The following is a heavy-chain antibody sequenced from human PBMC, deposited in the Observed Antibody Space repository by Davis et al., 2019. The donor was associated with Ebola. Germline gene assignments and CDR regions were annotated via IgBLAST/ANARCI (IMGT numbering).Heavy chain of an antibody. CDR3: ARDGYSSSWYPLDY. CDR2: ISGSGGST. D-gene: IGHD6-13*01. Sequence: GESLKISCAASGFTFSNFAMSWARQAPGKGLEWVSGISGSGGSTYYADSVTGRFTISRDNAKNSLYLQMNSLRAEDTAVYYCARDGYSSSWYPLDYWGQGTLVTVSS. J-gene: IGHJ4*02. V-gene: IGHV3-23*01. CDR1: GFTFSNFA.